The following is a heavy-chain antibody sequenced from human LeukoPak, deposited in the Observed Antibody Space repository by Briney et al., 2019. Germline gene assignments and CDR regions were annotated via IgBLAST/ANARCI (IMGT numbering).Heavy chain of an antibody. V-gene: IGHV4-39*01. D-gene: IGHD3-10*01. CDR3: ARHNIRGITHWFDH. Sequence: SETLSLTCTVSSGSISSSSYYWGWIRQPPGKGLEWIGIINHSGRTYYKPSLKSRITISVDTSNSQFSLKLISVTAADTAVYFCARHNIRGITHWFDHWGQGIQVTVSS. CDR2: INHSGRT. CDR1: SGSISSSSYY. J-gene: IGHJ5*02.